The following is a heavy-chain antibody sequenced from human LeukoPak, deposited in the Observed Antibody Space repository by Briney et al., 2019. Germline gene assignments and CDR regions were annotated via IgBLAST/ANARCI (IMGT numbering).Heavy chain of an antibody. Sequence: SQTLSLTCAISGDSVSSNSVTWNWIRQTPSRGLEWLGRTYYRSTWYSDYAVSVRGRITVNPDTSKNQFSLHLNSVTPEDTAVYYCARRLTQYDCFDPWGQGILVTVSS. CDR2: TYYRSTWYS. CDR1: GDSVSSNSVT. J-gene: IGHJ5*02. D-gene: IGHD2-2*01. V-gene: IGHV6-1*01. CDR3: ARRLTQYDCFDP.